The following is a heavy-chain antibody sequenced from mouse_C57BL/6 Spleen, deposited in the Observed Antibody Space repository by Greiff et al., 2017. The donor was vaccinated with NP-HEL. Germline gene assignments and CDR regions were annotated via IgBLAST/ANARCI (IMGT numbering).Heavy chain of an antibody. Sequence: ESGPGLVKPSQSLSLTCSVTGYSITSGYYWNWIRQFPGNKLEWMGYISYDGSNNYNPSLKNRISITRDTSKNQFFLKLNSVTTEDTATYYCAREVYYGNYRAMDYWGQGTSVTVSS. CDR3: AREVYYGNYRAMDY. CDR2: ISYDGSN. D-gene: IGHD2-1*01. V-gene: IGHV3-6*01. J-gene: IGHJ4*01. CDR1: GYSITSGYY.